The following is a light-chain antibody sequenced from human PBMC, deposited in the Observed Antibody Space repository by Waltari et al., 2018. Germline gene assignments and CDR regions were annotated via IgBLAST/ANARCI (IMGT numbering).Light chain of an antibody. V-gene: IGKV3-11*01. CDR3: QQRSNWPVT. Sequence: DIVLTQFPATLSLSPAERATLSCSASQSISSYLAWYQQKPGQAPRLLIYDASNRATGIPARFSGSGSGTDFTLTISSLEPEDFAVYYCQQRSNWPVTFGPGTKVDIK. J-gene: IGKJ3*01. CDR2: DAS. CDR1: QSISSY.